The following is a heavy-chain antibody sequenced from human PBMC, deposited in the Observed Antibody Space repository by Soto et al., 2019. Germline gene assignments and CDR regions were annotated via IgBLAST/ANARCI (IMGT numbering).Heavy chain of an antibody. CDR1: GFTVSSNY. V-gene: IGHV3-53*04. CDR3: ARGHEVTLAFDY. J-gene: IGHJ4*02. Sequence: EVQLVESGGGLVQPGGSLRLSCAASGFTVSSNYMSWVRQAPGKGLEWVSVIYSGGSTYYADSVKGRFTISRHNFKNTLYLQMNSLRAEDTAVYYCARGHEVTLAFDYWGQGTLVTVSS. D-gene: IGHD2-21*02. CDR2: IYSGGST.